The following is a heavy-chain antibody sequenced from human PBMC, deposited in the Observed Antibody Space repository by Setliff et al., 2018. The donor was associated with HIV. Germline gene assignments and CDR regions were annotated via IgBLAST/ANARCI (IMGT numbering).Heavy chain of an antibody. V-gene: IGHV4-39*07. J-gene: IGHJ4*02. CDR3: ARDGYSSSWYVISGSFDY. CDR2: VYYSGST. D-gene: IGHD6-13*01. Sequence: LSLTCTVSGDSVSSRSYYWSWIRQPPGKGLEWIGTVYYSGSTYYNPSLKSRVTISVDTSENQFSLKLSSVTAADTAVYYCARDGYSSSWYVISGSFDYWGQGIQVTVSS. CDR1: GDSVSSRSYY.